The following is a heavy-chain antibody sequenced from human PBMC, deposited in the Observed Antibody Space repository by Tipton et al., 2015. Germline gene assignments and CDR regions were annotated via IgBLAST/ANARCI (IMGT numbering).Heavy chain of an antibody. CDR2: VYHSGIT. CDR3: ARGHNYDVLSGYYTDAFDV. V-gene: IGHV4-34*01. J-gene: IGHJ3*01. CDR1: GGSFSGHY. Sequence: LRLSCAVYGGSFSGHYWSWIRRPPGKGLEWIGEVYHSGITNYNPSLKSRVNISVDTSKSQFSLKLTSVTAADPAVYYCARGHNYDVLSGYYTDAFDVWGQGTSVTVSS. D-gene: IGHD3-9*01.